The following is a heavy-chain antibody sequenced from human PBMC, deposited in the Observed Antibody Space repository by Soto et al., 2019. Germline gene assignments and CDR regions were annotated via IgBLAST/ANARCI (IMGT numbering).Heavy chain of an antibody. CDR2: IYPGDSDT. Sequence: GESLKISCKGSGYSFTSYWIGWVRQMPGKGLEWMGIIYPGDSDTRYSPSFQGQVIISADKSISTAYLQWSSLKASDTAMYYCARVNRYCSGGSCYSRIGFDYWGQGTLVTVSS. D-gene: IGHD2-15*01. CDR3: ARVNRYCSGGSCYSRIGFDY. J-gene: IGHJ4*02. CDR1: GYSFTSYW. V-gene: IGHV5-51*01.